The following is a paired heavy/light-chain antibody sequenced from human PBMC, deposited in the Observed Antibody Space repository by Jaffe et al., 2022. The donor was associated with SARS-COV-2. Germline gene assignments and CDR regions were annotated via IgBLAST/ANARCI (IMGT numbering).Heavy chain of an antibody. CDR2: ISPNSGDT. CDR1: GYTFTGYY. Sequence: QVQLVQSGAEVKKPGASVKVSCKASGYTFTGYYIHWVRQAPGQGLEWMGWISPNSGDTNYAQKFQGRVTVTRDTSISTAYMELGRLTSDDAAMYYCARGRGDSGYYPYDYWGQGTLVTVSS. D-gene: IGHD5-12*01. J-gene: IGHJ4*02. CDR3: ARGRGDSGYYPYDY. V-gene: IGHV1-2*02.
Light chain of an antibody. CDR1: HSVLKNSNNKNY. Sequence: DIVMTQSPDSLAVSLGERATINCKSSHSVLKNSNNKNYLAWYQQKPGQPPKLLIYWASTRESGVPDRFSGSGSGTDFTLTISSLQAEDVAVYYCQQCYSVPFTFGPGTKVDIK. J-gene: IGKJ3*01. V-gene: IGKV4-1*01. CDR3: QQCYSVPFT. CDR2: WAS.